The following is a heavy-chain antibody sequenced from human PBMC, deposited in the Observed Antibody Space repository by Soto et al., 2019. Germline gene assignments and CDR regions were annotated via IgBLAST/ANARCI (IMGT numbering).Heavy chain of an antibody. V-gene: IGHV3-53*02. Sequence: EVQLVETVGGLIQPGGSLRLSCAVSGFTVSGIYLSWVRQAPGMGLEWVSIVYSGDSTFYAESVRGRFTISRDSSRNTVHLQMSSLRREDTAVYYCARVEPTSWYFDLWGRGTPVTVSS. J-gene: IGHJ2*01. CDR3: ARVEPTSWYFDL. D-gene: IGHD1-26*01. CDR2: VYSGDST. CDR1: GFTVSGIY.